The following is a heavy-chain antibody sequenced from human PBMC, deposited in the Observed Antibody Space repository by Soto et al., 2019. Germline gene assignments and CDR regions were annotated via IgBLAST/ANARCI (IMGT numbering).Heavy chain of an antibody. CDR3: TRDQRWGVVTSYYYYGMDV. CDR2: IRSKAYGGTT. Sequence: PGGSLRLSCTASGFTFGDYAVSWFRQAPGKGLEWVGFIRSKAYGGTTEYAASVKGRFTISRDDSKSIAYLQMNSLKTEDTAVYYCTRDQRWGVVTSYYYYGMDVWGQGTTVTVSS. V-gene: IGHV3-49*03. CDR1: GFTFGDYA. D-gene: IGHD2-21*02. J-gene: IGHJ6*02.